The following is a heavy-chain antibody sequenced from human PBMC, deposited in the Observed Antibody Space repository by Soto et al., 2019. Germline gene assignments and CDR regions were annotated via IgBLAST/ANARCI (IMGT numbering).Heavy chain of an antibody. CDR1: GGSISRYY. CDR2: IYTSGST. CDR3: ARDLKGIAAAGNWFDP. V-gene: IGHV4-4*07. J-gene: IGHJ5*02. Sequence: SETLSLTRTVSGGSISRYYWSLIRQPAGKGLEWIGRIYTSGSTNYNPSLKSRVTMSVDTSKNQFSLKLSSVTAADTAVYYCARDLKGIAAAGNWFDPRGQGTLVTVS. D-gene: IGHD6-13*01.